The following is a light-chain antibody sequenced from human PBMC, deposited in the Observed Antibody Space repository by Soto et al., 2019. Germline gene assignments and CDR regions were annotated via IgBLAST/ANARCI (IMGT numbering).Light chain of an antibody. V-gene: IGKV3-11*01. Sequence: DIVLTQSPATLSLSPGERATLSCRASQSVSSYLAWYQQKPGQAPRLLIYDASNRATGIPARFSGSGSGTDFTLTISSLEPEDFAFYYCQQRSNWPPIFTFGPGTKVESK. CDR1: QSVSSY. CDR2: DAS. J-gene: IGKJ3*01. CDR3: QQRSNWPPIFT.